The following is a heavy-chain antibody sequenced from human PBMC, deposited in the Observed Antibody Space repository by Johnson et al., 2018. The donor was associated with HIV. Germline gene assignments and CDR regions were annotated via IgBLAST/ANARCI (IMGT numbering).Heavy chain of an antibody. CDR2: IKRKTDGETT. CDR3: ATDVPSAPYYNAFDI. V-gene: IGHV3-15*01. J-gene: IGHJ3*02. Sequence: VQLVESWGGLVKPGGSLRLSCAASGFTFTNAWMHWVRQAPGKGLEWVGRIKRKTDGETTDYTTPVKGRFTISRDDSKNTLYLQMNSLKTEDTAVYYCATDVPSAPYYNAFDIWGQGTMVTVSS. D-gene: IGHD1-26*01. CDR1: GFTFTNAW.